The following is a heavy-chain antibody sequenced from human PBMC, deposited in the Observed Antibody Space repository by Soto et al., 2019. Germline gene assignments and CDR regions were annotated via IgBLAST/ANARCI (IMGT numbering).Heavy chain of an antibody. CDR3: LRDYAGWFDF. V-gene: IGHV3-30-3*01. Sequence: QVQLVESGGGVVQPGRSLRLSCAASGFTFSSYPIHWVRQAPGKGLEWVGSISYAGTSEDFADSLRGRFTLSRDNSKNMLWLQMNSLRSEDTAVYYCLRDYAGWFDFWGQGTLVTVSS. CDR2: ISYAGTSE. D-gene: IGHD3-16*01. J-gene: IGHJ5*01. CDR1: GFTFSSYP.